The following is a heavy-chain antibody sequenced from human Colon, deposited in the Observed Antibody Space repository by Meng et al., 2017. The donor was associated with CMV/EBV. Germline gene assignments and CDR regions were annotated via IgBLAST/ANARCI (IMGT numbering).Heavy chain of an antibody. V-gene: IGHV3-23*01. J-gene: IGHJ4*02. Sequence: GGSLRLSCAASGFIFSNYAMSWVRQAPGKGLEWVSGISHDGYSTFYVDSVKGRFTISRDNFKNTLHLQMNSLRVEDTATYFCAKEYVHDHWGQGTQVTVSS. CDR1: GFIFSNYA. D-gene: IGHD3-10*02. CDR2: ISHDGYST. CDR3: AKEYVHDH.